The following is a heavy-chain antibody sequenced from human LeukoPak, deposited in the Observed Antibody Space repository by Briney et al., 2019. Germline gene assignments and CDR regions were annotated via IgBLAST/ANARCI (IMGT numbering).Heavy chain of an antibody. D-gene: IGHD3-3*01. Sequence: ASVTVSCTASGYTFTSYGISWVRQAPGQGLEWMGWISAYNGNTNYAQKLQGRVTMTTDTSTSTAYMELRSLRSDDTAVYYCARGASYDFWSGYLEYFQHWGQGTLVTVSS. CDR1: GYTFTSYG. V-gene: IGHV1-18*01. J-gene: IGHJ1*01. CDR2: ISAYNGNT. CDR3: ARGASYDFWSGYLEYFQH.